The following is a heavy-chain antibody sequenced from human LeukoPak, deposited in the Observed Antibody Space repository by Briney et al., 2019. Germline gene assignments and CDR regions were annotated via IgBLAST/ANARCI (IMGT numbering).Heavy chain of an antibody. V-gene: IGHV4-39*01. CDR1: GGSISSSSYY. CDR3: ARHGAAFYLRVSSIPLDY. CDR2: IYYSGST. Sequence: PSETLSLTCTVSGGSISSSSYYWGWIRQPPGKGLEWIGSIYYSGSTYYNPSLKSRVTISVDTSKNQFSLKLSSVTAADTAVYYCARHGAAFYLRVSSIPLDYWGQGTLVTVSS. D-gene: IGHD2/OR15-2a*01. J-gene: IGHJ4*02.